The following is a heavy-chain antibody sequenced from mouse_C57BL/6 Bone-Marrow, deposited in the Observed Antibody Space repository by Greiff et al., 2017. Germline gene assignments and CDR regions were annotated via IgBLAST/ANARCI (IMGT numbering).Heavy chain of an antibody. CDR3: AGNGYYEGY. V-gene: IGHV1-53*01. Sequence: QLHLNRPGTELVKPGASVNLSCKASGYTFPSYWLHWVKQRPEQGLEWIGNINPSNGGPNYKEKLKSRATLTVDKSSSTAYMQLSSLTSEDSAVYYCAGNGYYEGYWGQGTTLTVSS. J-gene: IGHJ2*01. CDR2: INPSNGGP. D-gene: IGHD2-3*01. CDR1: GYTFPSYW.